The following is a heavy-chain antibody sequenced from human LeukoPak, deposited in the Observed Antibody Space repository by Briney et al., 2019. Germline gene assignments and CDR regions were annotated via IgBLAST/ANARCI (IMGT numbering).Heavy chain of an antibody. V-gene: IGHV4-39*01. D-gene: IGHD3-22*01. CDR2: IYSSGST. J-gene: IGHJ4*02. CDR1: GGSISSSSYY. Sequence: SETLSLTCTVSGGSISSSSYYWGWIRQPPGKGLEWIGSIYSSGSTYYNPSLKSRVTISVDTSKNQFSLKLSSVTAADTAVYYCARLYFYDSSGYSGGFSDYWGQGTLVTVSS. CDR3: ARLYFYDSSGYSGGFSDY.